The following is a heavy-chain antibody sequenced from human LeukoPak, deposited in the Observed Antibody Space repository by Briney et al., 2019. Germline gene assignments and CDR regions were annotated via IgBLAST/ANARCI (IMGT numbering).Heavy chain of an antibody. CDR1: GYSFTSYW. J-gene: IGHJ3*02. CDR2: IDPSDSYT. CDR3: ARHELWFGELRGDDAFDI. V-gene: IGHV5-10-1*01. D-gene: IGHD3-10*01. Sequence: GESLKISCKGSGYSFTSYWISWVRQMPGKGLEWMGRIDPSDSYTNYSPSFQSHVTISADKSISTAYLQWSSLKASDTAMYYCARHELWFGELRGDDAFDIWGQGTMATVSS.